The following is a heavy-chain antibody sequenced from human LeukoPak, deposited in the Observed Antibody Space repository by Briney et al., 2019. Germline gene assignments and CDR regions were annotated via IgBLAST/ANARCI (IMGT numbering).Heavy chain of an antibody. V-gene: IGHV4-34*01. J-gene: IGHJ6*03. D-gene: IGHD2-2*01. CDR1: GGSFSGYH. CDR3: ARGNPVVVAAANRAHSYMDV. Sequence: SETLSLTCALYGGSFSGYHWTWIRQPPGKGLEWIGEITHTGNTNYNPSLKSRVTISADTSKTQFSLKLSSVTAADTAVYYCARGNPVVVAAANRAHSYMDVWAKGTTVTVSS. CDR2: ITHTGNT.